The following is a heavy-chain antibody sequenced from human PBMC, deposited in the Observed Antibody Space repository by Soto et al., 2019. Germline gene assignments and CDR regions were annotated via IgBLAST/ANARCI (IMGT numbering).Heavy chain of an antibody. D-gene: IGHD6-19*01. CDR1: GFTFSSYG. CDR3: ARIPQIAVAGTRFGYFDL. Sequence: QVQLEESGGGVVQPGRSLRLSCAASGFTFSSYGMHWVRQAPGKGLEWVAVIWCDGSNKYYADSVKGRFTISRDNSKNTLYLQMNSLGAEDTAVYYCARIPQIAVAGTRFGYFDLWGRGTLVTVSS. J-gene: IGHJ2*01. CDR2: IWCDGSNK. V-gene: IGHV3-33*01.